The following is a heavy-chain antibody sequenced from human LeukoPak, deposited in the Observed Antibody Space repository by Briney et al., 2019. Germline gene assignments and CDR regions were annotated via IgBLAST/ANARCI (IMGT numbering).Heavy chain of an antibody. CDR1: GFTFSSYG. J-gene: IGHJ4*02. Sequence: GGSLRLSCAASGFTFSSYGMHWVRQAPGKGLEWVAVIWYDGSNKYYADSVKGRFTISRDNSKNTPYLQMNSLRAEDTAVYYCAKDRDWASAAGTDFDYWGQGTLVTVSS. CDR3: AKDRDWASAAGTDFDY. V-gene: IGHV3-30*02. CDR2: IWYDGSNK. D-gene: IGHD6-13*01.